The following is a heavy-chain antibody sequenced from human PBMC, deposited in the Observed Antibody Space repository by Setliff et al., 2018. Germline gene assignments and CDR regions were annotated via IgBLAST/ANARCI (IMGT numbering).Heavy chain of an antibody. Sequence: SGGSLRLSCAASGFTFSDYYMSWIRQAPGKGLEWVSYISSSSSYTNYADSVKGRFTISRDNAKNSLYLQMNSLRAEDTAVYYCARDLAEATGYYYYMDVWGKGTTVTVSS. CDR2: ISSSSSYT. V-gene: IGHV3-11*05. CDR1: GFTFSDYY. J-gene: IGHJ6*03. CDR3: ARDLAEATGYYYYMDV. D-gene: IGHD5-12*01.